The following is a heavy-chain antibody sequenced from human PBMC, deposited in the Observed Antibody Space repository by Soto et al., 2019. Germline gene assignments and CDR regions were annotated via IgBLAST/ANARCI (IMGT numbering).Heavy chain of an antibody. CDR1: GGSISSGGYY. V-gene: IGHV4-31*03. D-gene: IGHD1-26*01. Sequence: PSETLSLTCTVSGGSISSGGYYWSWIRQHPGKGLEWIGYIYYSGSTYFNPSLKSRLTISVDTSKNQFSLKLSSVTAADTAVYYCARVSGSYSVDYWGQGTLVTVSS. J-gene: IGHJ4*02. CDR2: IYYSGST. CDR3: ARVSGSYSVDY.